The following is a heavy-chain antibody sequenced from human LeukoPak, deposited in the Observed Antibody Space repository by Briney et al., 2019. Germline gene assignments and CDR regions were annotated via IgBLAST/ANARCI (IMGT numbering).Heavy chain of an antibody. CDR3: AKYYYDSSGDY. Sequence: PGGSLRLSCAVSGFTFSNYGMHWVRQAPGKGLEWVAVIWYDGSQKYYADSVMGRFTIYRGDSTNTLFLQMNSLRVEDTAVYYCAKYYYDSSGDYWGQGTLVTVSS. CDR2: IWYDGSQK. J-gene: IGHJ4*02. V-gene: IGHV3-33*02. CDR1: GFTFSNYG. D-gene: IGHD3-22*01.